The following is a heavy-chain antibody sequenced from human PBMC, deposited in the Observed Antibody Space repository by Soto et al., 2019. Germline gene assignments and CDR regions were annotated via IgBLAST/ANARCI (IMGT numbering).Heavy chain of an antibody. CDR2: MSYDGINK. J-gene: IGHJ4*02. V-gene: IGHV3-30-3*01. Sequence: AGWSLRLSCASSVFTFSSYIIHWVRQAPGKGLEWVAVMSYDGINKYYADSVKGRFTISRDNSKNTLYLQMNSLTADDTAVYYCASQAVAAYFDNWGQGTLVTVSS. CDR1: VFTFSSYI. D-gene: IGHD6-19*01. CDR3: ASQAVAAYFDN.